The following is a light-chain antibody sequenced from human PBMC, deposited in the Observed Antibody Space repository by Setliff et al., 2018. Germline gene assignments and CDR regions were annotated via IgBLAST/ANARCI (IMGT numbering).Light chain of an antibody. CDR3: SSYTSSSTVV. V-gene: IGLV2-14*01. CDR2: DVS. CDR1: SSDVGGYNY. Sequence: QSALTQPASVSGSPGQSITTSCTGTSSDVGGYNYVTWYQQHPGKAPKLMIYDVSKRPSGVSNRFSGSKSGNTASLTISGLQAEDEADYYCSSYTSSSTVVFGTGTKVTVL. J-gene: IGLJ1*01.